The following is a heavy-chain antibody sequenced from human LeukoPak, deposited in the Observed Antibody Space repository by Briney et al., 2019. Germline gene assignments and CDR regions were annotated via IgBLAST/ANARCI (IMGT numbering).Heavy chain of an antibody. CDR1: GFTFSSYA. J-gene: IGHJ4*02. CDR2: ISGSGGST. CDR3: AKVWRLTTGYFDY. Sequence: PGGSLRLSCAASGFTFSSYAMSWVRQAPGKGLEWVSAISGSGGSTYYADSVKGRFTISRDNSKNTLYLQMDSLRAEDTAVYYCAKVWRLTTGYFDYWGQGTLVTVSS. D-gene: IGHD4-17*01. V-gene: IGHV3-23*01.